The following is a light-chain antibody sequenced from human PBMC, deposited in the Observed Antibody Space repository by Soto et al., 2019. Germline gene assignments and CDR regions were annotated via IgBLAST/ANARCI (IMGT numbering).Light chain of an antibody. CDR1: PSVSSSY. V-gene: IGKV3-20*01. CDR3: QQYGSSPWT. Sequence: EIVLTQSPGTLSLSPGERATLPCRASPSVSSSYLAWYQQKPGQAPRLLLYGASSRATGIPDRFSGSGSGTAFTLTISRLEPEDFAVYYWQQYGSSPWTFGQGTRVEIK. CDR2: GAS. J-gene: IGKJ1*01.